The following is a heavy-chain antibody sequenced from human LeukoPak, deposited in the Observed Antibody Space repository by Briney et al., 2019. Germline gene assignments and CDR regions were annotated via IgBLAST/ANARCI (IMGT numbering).Heavy chain of an antibody. D-gene: IGHD6-13*01. V-gene: IGHV3-30*18. CDR1: GFTFSSYG. CDR3: AKDPKDLIAPAGRRPHQDYYYFDY. Sequence: GGSLRLSCAASGFTFSSYGMHWVRQAPGKGLEWVAVISYDGSNKYYADSVKGRFTISRDNSKNTLYLQMNSLRAEDTAVYYCAKDPKDLIAPAGRRPHQDYYYFDYWGQGTLVTVSS. J-gene: IGHJ4*02. CDR2: ISYDGSNK.